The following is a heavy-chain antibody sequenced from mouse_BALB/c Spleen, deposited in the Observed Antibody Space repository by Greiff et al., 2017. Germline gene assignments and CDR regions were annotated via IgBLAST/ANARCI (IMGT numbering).Heavy chain of an antibody. CDR1: GFTFSSYT. CDR3: TRDGGYYGNSWFAY. Sequence: EVQRVESGGGLVKPGGSLKLSCAASGFTFSSYTMSWVRQTPEKRLEWVATISSGGSYTYYPDSVKGRFTISRDNAKNTLYLQMSSLKSEDTAMYYCTRDGGYYGNSWFAYWGQGTLVTVSA. D-gene: IGHD2-1*01. CDR2: ISSGGSYT. V-gene: IGHV5-6-4*01. J-gene: IGHJ3*01.